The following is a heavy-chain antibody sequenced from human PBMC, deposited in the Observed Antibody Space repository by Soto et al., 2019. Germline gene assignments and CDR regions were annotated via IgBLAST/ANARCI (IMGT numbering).Heavy chain of an antibody. CDR1: GFTFGSYA. CDR3: AKDVYYYDSSGYYPAPYYYYGMDV. V-gene: IGHV3-23*01. Sequence: GGSLRLSCAASGFTFGSYAMSWVRQAPGKGLEWVSAISSSGGGTYYADSVKGRFTISRDNSKNTLYLQMNSLRAEDTAVYYCAKDVYYYDSSGYYPAPYYYYGMDVWGQGTTVTVSS. J-gene: IGHJ6*02. D-gene: IGHD3-22*01. CDR2: ISSSGGGT.